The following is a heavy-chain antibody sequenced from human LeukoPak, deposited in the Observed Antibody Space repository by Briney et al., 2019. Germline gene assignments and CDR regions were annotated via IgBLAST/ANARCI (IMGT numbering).Heavy chain of an antibody. D-gene: IGHD6-25*01. CDR1: GYTFTGYY. V-gene: IGHV1-2*02. CDR3: ARESVAANWFDP. J-gene: IGHJ5*02. Sequence: GASVKVSCKASGYTFTGYYMHWVRQAPGQGLEWMGWINPNSGGTNYAQKFQGRVTMTRDTSISTAYMELSMLRSDDTAVYYCARESVAANWFDPWGQGTLVTVSS. CDR2: INPNSGGT.